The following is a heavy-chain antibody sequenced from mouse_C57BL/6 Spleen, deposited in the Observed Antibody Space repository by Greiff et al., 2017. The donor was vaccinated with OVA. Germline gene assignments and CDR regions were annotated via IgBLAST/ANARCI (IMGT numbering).Heavy chain of an antibody. CDR1: GYTFTSYW. CDR3: AREDTTVVPYFDY. D-gene: IGHD1-1*01. V-gene: IGHV1-64*01. J-gene: IGHJ2*01. CDR2: IHPNSGST. Sequence: VQLQQSGAELVKPGASVKLSCKASGYTFTSYWMHWVKQRPGQGLEWIGMIHPNSGSTNYNEKFKSKATLTVDKSSSTAYMQLSSLTSEDSAVYYCAREDTTVVPYFDYWGQGTTLTVSS.